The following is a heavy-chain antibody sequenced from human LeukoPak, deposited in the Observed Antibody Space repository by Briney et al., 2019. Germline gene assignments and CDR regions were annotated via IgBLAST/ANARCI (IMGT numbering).Heavy chain of an antibody. V-gene: IGHV4-30-4*01. J-gene: IGHJ4*02. CDR3: ARTATYTVASID. CDR1: GGPLTNGDYY. Sequence: SQTLSLTCTVSGGPLTNGDYYWSWIRQPPGKGLEWIGYIYHSGSTSLNPSLGSRLTISVDTSRNQFSLRLTSVTAADTALYYCARTATYTVASIDWGEGTLLTVSS. D-gene: IGHD5-12*01. CDR2: IYHSGST.